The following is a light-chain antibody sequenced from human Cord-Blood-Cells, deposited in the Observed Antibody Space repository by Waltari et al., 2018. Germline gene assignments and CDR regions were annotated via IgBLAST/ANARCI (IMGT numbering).Light chain of an antibody. CDR1: SSYVGSYNL. Sequence: QSALTQPASVSGSPGQSITISCTGNSSYVGSYNLVSWYQQHPGKDPKLMIYEGSTRPSGVSNRFSGSKSGNTAYLTISGRQAEDEADYYCCSYAGSSTWVFGGGTKLTVL. CDR2: EGS. V-gene: IGLV2-23*01. CDR3: CSYAGSSTWV. J-gene: IGLJ3*02.